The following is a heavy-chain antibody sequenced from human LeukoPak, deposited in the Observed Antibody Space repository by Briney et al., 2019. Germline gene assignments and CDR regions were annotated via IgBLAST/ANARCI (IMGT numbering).Heavy chain of an antibody. V-gene: IGHV1-46*01. Sequence: ASVKVSCKASGYTFTGYYMHWVRQAPGQGLEWMGIINPSGGSTSYAQKFQGRVTMTRDMSTSTVYMELSSLRSEDTAVYYCARGVVAAAFDYWGQGTLVTVTS. CDR1: GYTFTGYY. CDR3: ARGVVAAAFDY. J-gene: IGHJ4*02. CDR2: INPSGGST. D-gene: IGHD2-15*01.